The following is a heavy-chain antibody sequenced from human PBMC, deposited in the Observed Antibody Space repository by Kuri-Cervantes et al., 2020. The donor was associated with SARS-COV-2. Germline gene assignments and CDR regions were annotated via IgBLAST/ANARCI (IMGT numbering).Heavy chain of an antibody. V-gene: IGHV3-23*01. CDR3: ARELTGDAFDI. Sequence: ETLSLTCAASGFTFSSYALSWVRQAPGKGLAWVSAISASGGSTSYADSVKGRFTISRDNSKNTLYLQMNSLRAEDTAVYYCARELTGDAFDIWGQGTMVTVSS. CDR2: ISASGGST. J-gene: IGHJ3*02. D-gene: IGHD7-27*01. CDR1: GFTFSSYA.